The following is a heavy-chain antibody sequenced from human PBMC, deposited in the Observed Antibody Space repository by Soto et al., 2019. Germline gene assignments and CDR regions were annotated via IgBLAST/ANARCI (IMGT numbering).Heavy chain of an antibody. CDR3: AHRGDGVMITCGGVIAVDIDAFDI. CDR2: IYWDDDK. D-gene: IGHD3-16*02. V-gene: IGHV2-5*02. J-gene: IGHJ3*02. CDR1: GLSLSTSGVG. Sequence: QITLKESRATLVKPTPTLTLTCTFPGLSLSTSGVGVGWIRQPPGKALAWLALIYWDDDKRYSPSLKGSLTIPKDTVKNQVVLTMTNIDHVDTATYDCAHRGDGVMITCGGVIAVDIDAFDIWGQGTMVTVSS.